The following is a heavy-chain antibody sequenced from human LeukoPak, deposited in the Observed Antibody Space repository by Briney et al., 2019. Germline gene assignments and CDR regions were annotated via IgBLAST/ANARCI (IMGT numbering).Heavy chain of an antibody. D-gene: IGHD3-10*01. CDR2: ISSSSSYI. CDR3: ARESMVRGVIMSYFDY. V-gene: IGHV3-21*01. CDR1: GFTFSSYS. Sequence: GGSLRLSCAASGFTFSSYSMNWVRQAPGKGLEWVSSISSSSSYIYYADSVKGRFTISRDNAKNSLYLQMNSLRAEDTAVYYCARESMVRGVIMSYFDYWGQGTLVTVSS. J-gene: IGHJ4*02.